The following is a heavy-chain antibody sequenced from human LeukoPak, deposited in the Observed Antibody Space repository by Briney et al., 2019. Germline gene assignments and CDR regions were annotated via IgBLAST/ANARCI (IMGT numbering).Heavy chain of an antibody. CDR3: ASHFIAAFGY. J-gene: IGHJ4*02. D-gene: IGHD6-13*01. CDR1: GFTFSSYE. V-gene: IGHV3-48*03. CDR2: ISSSGSTI. Sequence: GGSLRLSCAASGFTFSSYEMNWVRQAPGKGLEWVSYISSSGSTIYYADSVKGRFTISRDNAKNSLYLQMNSLRAEDTAVYYCASHFIAAFGYWGQGTLVTVSS.